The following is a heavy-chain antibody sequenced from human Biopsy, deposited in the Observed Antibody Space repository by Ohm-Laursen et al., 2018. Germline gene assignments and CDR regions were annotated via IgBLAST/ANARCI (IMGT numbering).Heavy chain of an antibody. D-gene: IGHD2-21*01. CDR2: IWYDGGNK. V-gene: IGHV3-33*08. CDR3: ARAQGHTLYFFDF. J-gene: IGHJ4*02. CDR1: GFTFNTYE. Sequence: SLRLSCAASGFTFNTYEMIWVRQAPGKGLEWLAVIWYDGGNKYYGDSVQGRFTISRDNSKNTVYLQMNSLRAEDTAVYYCARAQGHTLYFFDFWGQGTLVTVSS.